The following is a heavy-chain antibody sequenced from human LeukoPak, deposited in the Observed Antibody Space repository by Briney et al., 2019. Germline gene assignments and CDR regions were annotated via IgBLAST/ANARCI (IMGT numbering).Heavy chain of an antibody. D-gene: IGHD1-26*01. V-gene: IGHV3-30*18. J-gene: IGHJ6*02. CDR3: AKDQGWELLLYHYYGMDV. CDR1: EFTFSSYG. Sequence: GGSLRLSCAASEFTFSSYGRHWVRQAPGKGLEWVAVISYDGSNKYYADSAKGRFTISRDNSKNTLYLQMSSLRAEDTAVYYCAKDQGWELLLYHYYGMDVWGQGTTVTVSS. CDR2: ISYDGSNK.